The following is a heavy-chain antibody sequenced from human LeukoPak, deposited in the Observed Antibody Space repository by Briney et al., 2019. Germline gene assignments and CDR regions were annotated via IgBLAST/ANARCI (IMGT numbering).Heavy chain of an antibody. CDR1: GGTFSSYA. V-gene: IGHV1-69*13. CDR2: IIPIFGTA. J-gene: IGHJ3*02. CDR3: ASSPYYYDSSGYYYGAFDI. D-gene: IGHD3-22*01. Sequence: SVKVSCKASGGTFSSYAISRVRQAPGQGLEWMGGIIPIFGTANYAQRFQGRVTITADESTSTAYMELSSLRSEDTAVYYCASSPYYYDSSGYYYGAFDIWGQGTMVTVSS.